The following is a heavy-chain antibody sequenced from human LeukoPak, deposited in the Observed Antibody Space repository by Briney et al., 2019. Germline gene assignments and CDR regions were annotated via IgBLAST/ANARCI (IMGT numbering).Heavy chain of an antibody. J-gene: IGHJ5*02. CDR3: ARDRPGRYCSSTSCYAASPFDP. V-gene: IGHV1-2*02. CDR1: GYTFTGYY. D-gene: IGHD2-2*01. Sequence: ASVKVSCKASGYTFTGYYMHWVRQAPGQGLEWVGWINPDSGGTNYAQKFQGRVTMTRDTSIRTAYMELSRLRSDDTAVYYCARDRPGRYCSSTSCYAASPFDPWGQGTLVIVSS. CDR2: INPDSGGT.